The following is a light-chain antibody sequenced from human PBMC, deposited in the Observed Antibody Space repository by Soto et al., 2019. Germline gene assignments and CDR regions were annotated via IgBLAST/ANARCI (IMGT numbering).Light chain of an antibody. CDR3: QQLKSYPLT. J-gene: IGKJ4*01. V-gene: IGKV1-9*01. CDR1: QGIGSY. Sequence: DIQLTQSPSFLSASVGDRVTITCRASQGIGSYLAWYQQKPGKAPKLLIYAASTLQSGVPSRFSGSGSGTEFTLTISSLQPEDFATYYCQQLKSYPLTIGGGTKVEIK. CDR2: AAS.